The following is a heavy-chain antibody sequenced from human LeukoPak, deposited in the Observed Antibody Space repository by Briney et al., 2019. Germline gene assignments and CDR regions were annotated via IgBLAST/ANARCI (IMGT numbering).Heavy chain of an antibody. D-gene: IGHD6-6*01. CDR3: AGGKSTSLYSSSSYNWFDP. J-gene: IGHJ5*02. CDR2: MNPNSGNT. Sequence: ASVKVSCKASGYTFTSYDINWVRQATGQGLEWMGWMNPNSGNTGYAQKFQGRVTITRNTSISTAYMELSSLRSEDTAVYYCAGGKSTSLYSSSSYNWFDPWGQGTLSPSPQ. V-gene: IGHV1-8*03. CDR1: GYTFTSYD.